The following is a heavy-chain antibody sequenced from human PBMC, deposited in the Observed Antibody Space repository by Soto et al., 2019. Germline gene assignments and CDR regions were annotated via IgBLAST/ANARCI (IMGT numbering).Heavy chain of an antibody. CDR1: GDSISSYS. CDR3: ARGFCSGGSCQRGAFDI. Sequence: SETLSLTCTVSGDSISSYSWTWIRQPPGRRLEWIGYMYYTGSTNYNPSLKSRVSISVDTSKNQFSLKLRSVTAEDTAVYYCARGFCSGGSCQRGAFDIWGQGTMVTVSS. CDR2: MYYTGST. D-gene: IGHD2-15*01. J-gene: IGHJ3*02. V-gene: IGHV4-59*08.